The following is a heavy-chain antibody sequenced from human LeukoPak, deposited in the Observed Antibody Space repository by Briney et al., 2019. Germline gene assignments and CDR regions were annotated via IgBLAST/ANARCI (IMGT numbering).Heavy chain of an antibody. CDR2: INSDGTST. CDR3: ARVAPDYYDPGDY. CDR1: GFTFSSYW. J-gene: IGHJ4*02. V-gene: IGHV3-74*01. Sequence: PGGSLRLSCAASGFTFSSYWMHWVRQVPGKGLVWVSRINSDGTSTSYADSVKGRFTISRDNARNSLYLQMNSLRAEDTAVYYCARVAPDYYDPGDYWGQGTLVTVSS. D-gene: IGHD3-22*01.